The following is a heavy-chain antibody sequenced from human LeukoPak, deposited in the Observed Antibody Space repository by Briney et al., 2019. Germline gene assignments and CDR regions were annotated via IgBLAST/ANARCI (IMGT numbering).Heavy chain of an antibody. V-gene: IGHV3-73*01. Sequence: GGSLRPSCAASGFTFSGSALHWVRQASGKGLEWVGRIRSTANGYATAYAASVKGRFTISRDDSKNTAYLQMDSLKTEDTAVYYCTGNYYGSGSYADFDYWGQGTLVTVSS. J-gene: IGHJ4*02. D-gene: IGHD3-10*01. CDR2: IRSTANGYAT. CDR3: TGNYYGSGSYADFDY. CDR1: GFTFSGSA.